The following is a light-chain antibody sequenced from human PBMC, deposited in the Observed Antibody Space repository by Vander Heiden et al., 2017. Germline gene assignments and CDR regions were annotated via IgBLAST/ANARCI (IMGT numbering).Light chain of an antibody. Sequence: QSALTQPASVSGSPGQSITISCTGTSSDVGGYNYVSWYQQHPGKAPKLMIYDVSDRPSGVSNRFSGSKSGNTASLTISGLQAEVEADYYCSSYTSSSTPYVFGTGTKVTGL. J-gene: IGLJ1*01. CDR2: DVS. CDR3: SSYTSSSTPYV. CDR1: SSDVGGYNY. V-gene: IGLV2-14*03.